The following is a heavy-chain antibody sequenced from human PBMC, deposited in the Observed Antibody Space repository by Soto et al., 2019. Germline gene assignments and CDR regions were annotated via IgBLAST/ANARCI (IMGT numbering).Heavy chain of an antibody. CDR2: IYSGGST. J-gene: IGHJ6*03. Sequence: GGSLRLSCAASGFTVSSNYMSWVRQAPGKGLEWVSVIYSGGSTYYADSVKGRFTISRDNSKNTLYLQMNSLRAEDTAVYYCASPGLIDDFWSGYYTDYYYMDVWGKGTTVTVSS. V-gene: IGHV3-66*01. D-gene: IGHD3-3*01. CDR1: GFTVSSNY. CDR3: ASPGLIDDFWSGYYTDYYYMDV.